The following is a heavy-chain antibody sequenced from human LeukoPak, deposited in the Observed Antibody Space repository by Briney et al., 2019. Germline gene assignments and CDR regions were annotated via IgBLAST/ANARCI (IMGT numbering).Heavy chain of an antibody. Sequence: SVKVSCKASGYTFTSYGISWVRQAPGQGLEWMGGIIPIFGTAKYAQKFQGRVTITADTSTSTAYMELSSLRSEDTAVYYCARAGWLQYYYFDYWGQGTLVTVSS. CDR1: GYTFTSYG. J-gene: IGHJ4*02. CDR2: IIPIFGTA. D-gene: IGHD5-24*01. CDR3: ARAGWLQYYYFDY. V-gene: IGHV1-69*06.